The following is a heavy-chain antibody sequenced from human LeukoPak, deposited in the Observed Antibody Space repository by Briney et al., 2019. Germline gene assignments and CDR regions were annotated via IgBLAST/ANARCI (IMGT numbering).Heavy chain of an antibody. CDR2: IKEDGSDK. CDR3: ARSRAHAFDI. Sequence: GGSLRLSCAASGFTFSSYSMNWVRQAPGIGLEWVANIKEDGSDKYYVDSVKGRFTISRDNAKNSLYLQMNSLRAEDTAAYYCARSRAHAFDIWGQGTMVTVSS. D-gene: IGHD1-26*01. CDR1: GFTFSSYS. V-gene: IGHV3-7*02. J-gene: IGHJ3*02.